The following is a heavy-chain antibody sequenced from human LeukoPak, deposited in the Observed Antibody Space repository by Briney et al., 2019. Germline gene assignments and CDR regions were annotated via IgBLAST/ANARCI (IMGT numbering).Heavy chain of an antibody. J-gene: IGHJ4*02. Sequence: SGTLSLTCAVYGGSFSGYYWSWIRQPPGKGLEWIGEVNHSGSTNYNPSLKSRVTISVDTSKNQFSLKLSSVTAADTAVYYCARGSPLGSSGWYFDYWGQGTLVTVSS. D-gene: IGHD6-19*01. V-gene: IGHV4-34*01. CDR1: GGSFSGYY. CDR2: VNHSGST. CDR3: ARGSPLGSSGWYFDY.